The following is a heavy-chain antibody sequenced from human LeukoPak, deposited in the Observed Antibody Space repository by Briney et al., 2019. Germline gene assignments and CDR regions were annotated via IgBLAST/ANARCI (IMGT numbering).Heavy chain of an antibody. CDR3: AKWGDYDILTGYYVSDF. CDR1: GFIFRNYA. Sequence: GGSLRLSCAASGFIFRNYAMSWVRQAPGKGLEWVSAITGSGDTTYYADSVRGRFTISRDNSKNTLYVEMNTLRAEDTAVYYCAKWGDYDILTGYYVSDFWGQGTLVTVSS. CDR2: ITGSGDTT. D-gene: IGHD3-9*01. V-gene: IGHV3-23*01. J-gene: IGHJ4*02.